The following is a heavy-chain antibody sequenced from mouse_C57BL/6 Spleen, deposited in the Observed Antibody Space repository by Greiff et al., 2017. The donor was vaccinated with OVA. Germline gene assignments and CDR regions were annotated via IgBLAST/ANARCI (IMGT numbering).Heavy chain of an antibody. CDR3: ARRDYDYDGAGWYFDV. V-gene: IGHV1-61*01. CDR1: GYTFTSYW. J-gene: IGHJ1*03. D-gene: IGHD2-4*01. Sequence: QVQLKQPGAELVRPGSSVKLSCKASGYTFTSYWMDWVKQRPGQGLEWIGNIYPSDSETHYNQKFKDKATLTVDKSSSTAYMQLSSLTSEDSAVYYCARRDYDYDGAGWYFDVWGTGTTVTVSS. CDR2: IYPSDSET.